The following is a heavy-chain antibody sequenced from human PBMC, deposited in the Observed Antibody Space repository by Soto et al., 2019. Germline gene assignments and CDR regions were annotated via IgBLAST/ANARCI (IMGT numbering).Heavy chain of an antibody. J-gene: IGHJ6*02. D-gene: IGHD2-15*01. V-gene: IGHV2-5*02. CDR3: AHRRVDYYYYGMDV. Sequence: QITLKESGPTLVKPTQTLTLTCTFSGFSLSTSGVGVGWIRQPPGKALEWLALIYWDDDKRYSPSLKSRLTITKEPSKNQVVLTMTNMDPVDTATYYCAHRRVDYYYYGMDVWGQGTTVTVSS. CDR2: IYWDDDK. CDR1: GFSLSTSGVG.